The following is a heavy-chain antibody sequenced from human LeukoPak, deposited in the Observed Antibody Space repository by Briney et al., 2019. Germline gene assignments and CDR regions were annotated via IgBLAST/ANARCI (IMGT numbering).Heavy chain of an antibody. CDR2: IWDDGNKK. Sequence: GGSLRLSCAASGFTFSHYGMHWVRQAPGKGLEGVALIWDDGNKKSHADTVKGRFTISRDNSKNTLYLQMNSLRAEDTAVYYCARDFGTTVTTFGAVDIWGQGTKVIVSS. CDR1: GFTFSHYG. V-gene: IGHV3-33*01. CDR3: ARDFGTTVTTFGAVDI. J-gene: IGHJ3*02. D-gene: IGHD4-17*01.